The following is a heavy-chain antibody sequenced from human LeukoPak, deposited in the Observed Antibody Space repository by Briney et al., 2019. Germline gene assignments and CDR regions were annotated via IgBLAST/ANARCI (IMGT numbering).Heavy chain of an antibody. J-gene: IGHJ4*02. CDR1: GFTFSSYG. V-gene: IGHV3-30*03. D-gene: IGHD4-17*01. CDR2: ISYDGSNK. Sequence: GRSLRLSCAASGFTFSSYGMHWVRQAPGKGLEWVAVISYDGSNKYYADSVKGRFTISRDNSKNTLYLQMNSLRSEDTAVYYCASHDYGVHFDYWGQGTLVTVSS. CDR3: ASHDYGVHFDY.